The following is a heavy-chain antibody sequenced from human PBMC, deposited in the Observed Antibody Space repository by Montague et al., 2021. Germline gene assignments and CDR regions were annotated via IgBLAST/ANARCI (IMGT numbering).Heavy chain of an antibody. CDR2: ISCGGGSI. CDR3: GKGHMRDSFDI. CDR1: GFTFGTYA. V-gene: IGHV3-23*01. J-gene: IGHJ3*02. Sequence: SLRLSCAASGFTFGTYAMSWVRQAPGKGLEWVSGISCGGGSIYYADSVKGRFTISRDNSQNTLYLQMNSLRVEDTAKYYCGKGHMRDSFDILGQGTMVTVSS.